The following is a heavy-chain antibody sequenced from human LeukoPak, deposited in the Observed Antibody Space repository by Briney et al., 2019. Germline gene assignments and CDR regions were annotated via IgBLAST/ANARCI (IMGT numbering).Heavy chain of an antibody. V-gene: IGHV4-39*01. J-gene: IGHJ4*02. D-gene: IGHD3-3*01. CDR1: GGSISSSSYY. CDR2: IYYSGST. Sequence: PSETLSLTCTVSGGSISSSSYYWGWIRQPPGKGLEWIGSIYYSGSTYYNPSLKSRVTISVDTSKNQFSLKLSSVTAADTAVYYCARRPTSDYDFWSGPQSKFDYWGQGTLVTVSS. CDR3: ARRPTSDYDFWSGPQSKFDY.